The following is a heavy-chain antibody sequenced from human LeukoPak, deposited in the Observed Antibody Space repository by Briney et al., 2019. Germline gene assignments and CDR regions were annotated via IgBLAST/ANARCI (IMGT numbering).Heavy chain of an antibody. CDR3: GRGLGTYYYDSGGYLNWFDP. Sequence: SETLSLTCTVSGGSISSSGYYWGWIRQPPGKGLEWIGTVYYTGSTYYNPSLKSRVTISEDTSRNQFSLKLNSVTAADTAVYYCGRGLGTYYYDSGGYLNWFDPWGQGTLVTVSS. J-gene: IGHJ5*02. D-gene: IGHD3-22*01. CDR2: VYYTGST. V-gene: IGHV4-39*01. CDR1: GGSISSSGYY.